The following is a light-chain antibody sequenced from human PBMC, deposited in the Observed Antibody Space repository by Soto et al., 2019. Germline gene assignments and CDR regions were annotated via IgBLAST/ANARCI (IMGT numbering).Light chain of an antibody. CDR1: QSISTY. J-gene: IGKJ1*01. Sequence: DILMTQSPSSLSASVGDRVTITCRASQSISTYLNWYQQKPGKAPKFLIYAASSLETGVPSRFSGRGSGTDFTLTISSLQPDDFATYYCQQYHTYSRTFGQGTKVDNK. V-gene: IGKV1-39*01. CDR3: QQYHTYSRT. CDR2: AAS.